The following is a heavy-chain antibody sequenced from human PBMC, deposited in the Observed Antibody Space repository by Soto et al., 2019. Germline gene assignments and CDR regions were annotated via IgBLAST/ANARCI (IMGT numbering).Heavy chain of an antibody. CDR2: IYYSGGT. V-gene: IGHV4-39*01. J-gene: IGHJ6*02. CDR1: GGSISSSSYY. Sequence: SETLSLTCTVSGGSISSSSYYWGWIRQPPGKGLEWIGSIYYSGGTYYNPSLKSRVTISVDTSKNQFSLKLSYVTAADTAVYYCARLLIAAAGMEYYYYGMDVWGQGTTGT. CDR3: ARLLIAAAGMEYYYYGMDV. D-gene: IGHD6-13*01.